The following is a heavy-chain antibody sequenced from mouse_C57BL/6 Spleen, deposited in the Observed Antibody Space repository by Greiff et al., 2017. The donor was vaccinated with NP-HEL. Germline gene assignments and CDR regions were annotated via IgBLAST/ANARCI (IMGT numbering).Heavy chain of an antibody. D-gene: IGHD1-1*01. CDR1: GYTFTDYY. CDR3: ARSGCYYVKTWFAY. CDR2: INPNNGGT. J-gene: IGHJ3*01. V-gene: IGHV1-26*01. Sequence: EVQLQQSGPELVKPGASVKISCKASGYTFTDYYMNWVKQSHGKSLEWIGDINPNNGGTSYNQKFKGKATLTVDKSSSTAYMELRSLTSADSAVYYCARSGCYYVKTWFAYWGQGTLVTVS.